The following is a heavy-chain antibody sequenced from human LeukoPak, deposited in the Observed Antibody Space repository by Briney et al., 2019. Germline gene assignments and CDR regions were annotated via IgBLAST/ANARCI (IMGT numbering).Heavy chain of an antibody. D-gene: IGHD2-2*01. CDR2: IIPIFATA. CDR1: GGTFSSYA. J-gene: IGHJ5*02. V-gene: IGHV1-69*13. Sequence: SVKVSCKASGGTFSSYAISWVRQAPGQGLEWMGAIIPIFATAKYAQKFQGRVTTTADESANTVYMELSSLRSEDTAVYYCARGWRDCSSPGCSDRWFDPWGQGTLVTVSS. CDR3: ARGWRDCSSPGCSDRWFDP.